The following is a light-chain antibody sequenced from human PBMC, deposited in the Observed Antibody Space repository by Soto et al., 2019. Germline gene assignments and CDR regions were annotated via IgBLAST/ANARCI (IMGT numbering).Light chain of an antibody. CDR2: DDN. J-gene: IGLJ1*01. Sequence: SYELTQPASVSVAPGQTAMITCGGNNIGSKSVHWYQQKPGQAPVLVVYDDNDRPSGIPERFSGSSSGNTATLLISRVEAGDEADYYCQVWDNNSDHYVFGTGTKLTVL. CDR3: QVWDNNSDHYV. CDR1: NIGSKS. V-gene: IGLV3-21*02.